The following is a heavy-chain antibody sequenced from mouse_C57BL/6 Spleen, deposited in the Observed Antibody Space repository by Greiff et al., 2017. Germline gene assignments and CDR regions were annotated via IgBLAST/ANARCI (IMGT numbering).Heavy chain of an antibody. CDR1: GYTFTSYW. Sequence: VQLQQPGAELVKPGASVKMSCKASGYTFTSYWITWVQQRPGQGLEWIGDIYPGSGSTNYNEKFKSKATLTVDTSSSTAYMQLSSLTSEDSAVYYCARSGYYGNYVDWFAYWGQGTLVTVSA. J-gene: IGHJ3*01. CDR2: IYPGSGST. D-gene: IGHD2-1*01. CDR3: ARSGYYGNYVDWFAY. V-gene: IGHV1-55*01.